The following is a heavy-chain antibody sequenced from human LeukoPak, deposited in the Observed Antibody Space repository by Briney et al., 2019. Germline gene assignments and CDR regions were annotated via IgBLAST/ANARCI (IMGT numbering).Heavy chain of an antibody. J-gene: IGHJ3*02. CDR1: GGTFSSYA. Sequence: SVKVSCKASGGTFSSYAISWVRQAPGQGLEWMGGIIPIFGTANYAQKFQGRVTIAADESTSTAYMELSSLRSEDTAVYYCARPHYYDSSGYNRVGFDIWGQGTMVTVSS. D-gene: IGHD3-22*01. CDR2: IIPIFGTA. CDR3: ARPHYYDSSGYNRVGFDI. V-gene: IGHV1-69*13.